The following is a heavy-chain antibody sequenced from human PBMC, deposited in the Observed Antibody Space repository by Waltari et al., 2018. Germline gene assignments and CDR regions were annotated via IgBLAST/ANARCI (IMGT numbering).Heavy chain of an antibody. CDR3: ATANILGIGTFDY. Sequence: QVKLVQSGAEVKKPGASVRVSCKASGYTFTKYYIPWVRQAPGQGLEWWGRINPKSGDANYTQPLQGRVIMTSDTSINTAYLEVTGLTSDDTAIFYCATANILGIGTFDYWGQGTLVSVSS. CDR1: GYTFTKYY. CDR2: INPKSGDA. J-gene: IGHJ4*02. V-gene: IGHV1-2*06. D-gene: IGHD1-1*01.